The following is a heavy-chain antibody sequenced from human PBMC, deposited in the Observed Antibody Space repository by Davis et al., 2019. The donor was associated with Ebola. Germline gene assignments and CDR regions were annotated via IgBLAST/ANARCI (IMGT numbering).Heavy chain of an antibody. Sequence: ASVKVSCKASGYTFTSYYMHWVRQAPGQGLEWMGWINPNSGGTNYAQKFQGRVTMTRDTSTSTVYMELSSLRSEDTGVYYCARRRNQPGGFDYWGQGTLVTVSS. CDR3: ARRRNQPGGFDY. J-gene: IGHJ4*02. CDR2: INPNSGGT. V-gene: IGHV1-2*02. D-gene: IGHD1-14*01. CDR1: GYTFTSYY.